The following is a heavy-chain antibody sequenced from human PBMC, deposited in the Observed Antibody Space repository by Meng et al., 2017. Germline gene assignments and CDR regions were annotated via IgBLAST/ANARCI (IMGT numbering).Heavy chain of an antibody. D-gene: IGHD3/OR15-3a*01. J-gene: IGHJ6*02. CDR2: IYHSGST. Sequence: SETLSLTCTVSGYSISSGYYWGWIRQPPGKGLEWIGSIYHSGSTYYNPSLKSRVTISVDTSKNQFSLKLTSVTAADTAVYYCARDHTRTGYYYYGMDVWGQGTTVTVSS. CDR3: ARDHTRTGYYYYGMDV. V-gene: IGHV4-38-2*02. CDR1: GYSISSGYY.